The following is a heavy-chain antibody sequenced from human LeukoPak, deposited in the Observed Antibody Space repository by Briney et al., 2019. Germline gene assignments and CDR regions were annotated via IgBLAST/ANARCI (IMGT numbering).Heavy chain of an antibody. CDR3: AKSEEVVTTYFDY. J-gene: IGHJ4*02. CDR2: ISGSGGST. CDR1: GFTFSSYA. V-gene: IGHV3-23*01. D-gene: IGHD3-22*01. Sequence: GGSLRLSCAASGFTFSSYAMSWVRQALGKGLEWVSAISGSGGSTYYADSVKGRFTISRDNSKNTLYLQMNSLRAEDTAVYYCAKSEEVVTTYFDYWGQGTLVTVSS.